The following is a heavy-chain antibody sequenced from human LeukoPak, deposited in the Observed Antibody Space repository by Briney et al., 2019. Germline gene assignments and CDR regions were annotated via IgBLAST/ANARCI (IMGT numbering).Heavy chain of an antibody. V-gene: IGHV4-39*07. CDR1: GGSISGTSYC. D-gene: IGHD6-19*01. Sequence: PSETLSLTCSVSGGSISGTSYCWGWIRQPPGKGPEWIGSHYHTGRIYHNPSLNSRVTISVDTSKNQFSLKLSSVTAADTAVYYCARVGFGWEIDYWGQGTLVTVSS. CDR2: HYHTGRI. CDR3: ARVGFGWEIDY. J-gene: IGHJ4*02.